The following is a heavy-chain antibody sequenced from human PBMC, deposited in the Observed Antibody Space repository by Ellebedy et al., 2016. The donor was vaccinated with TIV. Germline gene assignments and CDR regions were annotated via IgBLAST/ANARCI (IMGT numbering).Heavy chain of an antibody. J-gene: IGHJ3*02. CDR2: ISSDGSDT. Sequence: PGGSLRLSCAASGFSISSHRMNWVRQAEGTGLVWVSHISSDGSDTSYADSGKGRFIISRDNAENTLDLQMSSLRAEDTALYSCARHSGGHGFDIWGQGTMVTVSP. D-gene: IGHD2-21*01. V-gene: IGHV3-74*01. CDR1: GFSISSHR. CDR3: ARHSGGHGFDI.